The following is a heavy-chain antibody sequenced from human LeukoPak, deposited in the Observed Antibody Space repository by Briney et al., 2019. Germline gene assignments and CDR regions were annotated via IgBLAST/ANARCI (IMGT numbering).Heavy chain of an antibody. Sequence: SETLSLTCDVSGGSIDSTNWWNWVRPPPGKGLEWIGEIHHDGRINYNPSLKSRVTLSVDKSKNQFSLRLNSVTAADTAMYYCARSHDHLWGNYPDYWGQGTLVTVSS. CDR1: GGSIDSTNW. CDR3: ARSHDHLWGNYPDY. CDR2: IHHDGRI. D-gene: IGHD3-16*02. J-gene: IGHJ4*02. V-gene: IGHV4/OR15-8*01.